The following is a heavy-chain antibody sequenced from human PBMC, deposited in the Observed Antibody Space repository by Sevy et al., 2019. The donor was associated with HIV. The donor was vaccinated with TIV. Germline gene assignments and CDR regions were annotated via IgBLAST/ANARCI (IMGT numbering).Heavy chain of an antibody. J-gene: IGHJ3*02. CDR1: GFSVSNSY. CDR2: IYSGDST. Sequence: GGSLRLSCAASGFSVSNSYMSWVRQAPGKGLQWVSVIYSGDSTYYTDSVKGRFTISGDNSKNTRYLQMNSLRAEDTAVYYCARLSVYYYDSSGYYTTGHAFDIWGQGTMVTVSS. D-gene: IGHD3-22*01. V-gene: IGHV3-53*01. CDR3: ARLSVYYYDSSGYYTTGHAFDI.